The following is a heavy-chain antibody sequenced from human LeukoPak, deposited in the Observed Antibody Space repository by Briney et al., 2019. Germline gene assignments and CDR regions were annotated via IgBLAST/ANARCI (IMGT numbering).Heavy chain of an antibody. Sequence: PGGSLRLSCAASGFTFSSYAMNWVRQAPGRGLEWVSGISGSGGSTYYTDSVKGRFTISRDNSKNTLYLQMNSLRADDTALYYCAIYSSGSFLSWGQGTLVIVSS. J-gene: IGHJ5*02. CDR1: GFTFSSYA. CDR2: ISGSGGST. CDR3: AIYSSGSFLS. V-gene: IGHV3-23*01. D-gene: IGHD3-10*01.